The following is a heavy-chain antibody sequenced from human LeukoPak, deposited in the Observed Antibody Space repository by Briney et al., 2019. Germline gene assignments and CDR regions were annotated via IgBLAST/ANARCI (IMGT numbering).Heavy chain of an antibody. D-gene: IGHD3-10*01. J-gene: IGHJ4*02. CDR1: GSSISSSNW. CDR2: IYHSGST. V-gene: IGHV4-4*02. CDR3: AKGNRLLWFGELYY. Sequence: PSETLSLTCAVSGSSISSSNWWSWVRQPPGKGLEWIREIYHSGSTNYSPSLKSRVTISVDTSKNQFSLKLSSVTAADTAVYYCAKGNRLLWFGELYYWGQGTLVTVSS.